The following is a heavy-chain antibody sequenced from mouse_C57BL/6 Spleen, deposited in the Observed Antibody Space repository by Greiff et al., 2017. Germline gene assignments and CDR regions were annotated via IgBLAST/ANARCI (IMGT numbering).Heavy chain of an antibody. D-gene: IGHD1-1*01. CDR3: ASRTVVADY. V-gene: IGHV3-6*01. CDR2: ISYDGSN. CDR1: GYSITSGYY. J-gene: IGHJ2*01. Sequence: VQLQQSGPGLVKPSQSLSLTCSVTGYSITSGYYWNWIRQFPGNKLEWMGYISYDGSNNYNPSLKNRISITRYTSKNQFFLKFSSVTTEDTATYYCASRTVVADYWGQGTTLTVSS.